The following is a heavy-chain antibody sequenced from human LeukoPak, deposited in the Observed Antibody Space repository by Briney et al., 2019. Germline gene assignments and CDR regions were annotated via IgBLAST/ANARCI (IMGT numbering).Heavy chain of an antibody. J-gene: IGHJ6*04. CDR1: GYTFTSYA. CDR3: ARDLYCSSTSCYAAQGYYYGMDV. Sequence: GASVKVSCEASGYTFTSYAMNWVRQAPGQGLEWMGWINTNTGNTTYAQGFTGRFVFSLDTSVSTAYLQICSLKAEDTAVYYCARDLYCSSTSCYAAQGYYYGMDVWGKGTTVTVSS. V-gene: IGHV7-4-1*01. D-gene: IGHD2-2*01. CDR2: INTNTGNT.